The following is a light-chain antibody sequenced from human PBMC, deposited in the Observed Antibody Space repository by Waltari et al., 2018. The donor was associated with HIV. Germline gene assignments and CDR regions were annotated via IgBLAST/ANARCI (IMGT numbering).Light chain of an antibody. V-gene: IGLV1-44*01. CDR2: SNN. J-gene: IGLJ2*01. CDR1: SSTIGNNA. CDR3: ETLDDNLNGPV. Sequence: QSVLTQPPSASGTPGQRVTIPCSGSSSTIGNNAVRWYQQFPGTAPKLHIYSNNQRPSGVPDRFSGSKSGTSASLAISGLQSEDEANYYCETLDDNLNGPVFGGGTKLTVL.